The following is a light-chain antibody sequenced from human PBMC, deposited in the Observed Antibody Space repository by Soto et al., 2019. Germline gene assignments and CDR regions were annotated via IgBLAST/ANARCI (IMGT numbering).Light chain of an antibody. Sequence: DIQMTQSPSSVSASVGDRVTISFRASEDINSRLAWYQQKPGNAPKLLIYAAFILQSGVPSRFSGYGSGTDFTLSISSLQPEDFATYYCQQADSFPITFGKGTRLEI. J-gene: IGKJ5*01. CDR2: AAF. CDR3: QQADSFPIT. V-gene: IGKV1-12*01. CDR1: EDINSR.